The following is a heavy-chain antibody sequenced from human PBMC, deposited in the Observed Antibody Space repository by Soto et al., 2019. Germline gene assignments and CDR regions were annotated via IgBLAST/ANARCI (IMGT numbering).Heavy chain of an antibody. CDR1: GYSFTSYW. J-gene: IGHJ6*02. D-gene: IGHD5-18*01. CDR3: ARHNVDTAMVTAYYYYGMDV. Sequence: GESLKISCKGSGYSFTSYWIGWVRQMPGKGLEWMGIIYPGDSDTRYSPSFQGQVTISADKSISTAYLQWSSLKASDTAMYYCARHNVDTAMVTAYYYYGMDVWGQGTTVTVS. V-gene: IGHV5-51*01. CDR2: IYPGDSDT.